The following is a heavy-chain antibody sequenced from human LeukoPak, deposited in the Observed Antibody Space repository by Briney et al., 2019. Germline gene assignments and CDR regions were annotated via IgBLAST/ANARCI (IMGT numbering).Heavy chain of an antibody. D-gene: IGHD3-16*01. J-gene: IGHJ4*02. CDR1: GFIFSNYV. CDR2: ISYDGSNK. CDR3: AKDGAD. V-gene: IGHV3-30*18. Sequence: GGSLRLSCAASGFIFSNYVMHRVRQAPGKGLEWVAVISYDGSNKYYTDSVKGRFTISRDNSKNTLYLQMNSLRIEDTALYYCAKDGADWGRGTLVTVSS.